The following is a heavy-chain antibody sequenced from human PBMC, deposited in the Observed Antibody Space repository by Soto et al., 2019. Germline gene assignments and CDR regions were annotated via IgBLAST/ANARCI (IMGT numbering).Heavy chain of an antibody. CDR3: ARDTLRLRFLEWPKYYFDY. CDR1: GYTFTSYA. V-gene: IGHV1-3*01. CDR2: INAGNGNT. J-gene: IGHJ4*02. Sequence: ASVKVSCKASGYTFTSYAMHWVRQAPGQRLEWMGWINAGNGNTKYSQKFQGRVTITRDTSASTAYMELSSLRSEDTAVYYCARDTLRLRFLEWPKYYFDYWGQGTLVTVSS. D-gene: IGHD3-3*01.